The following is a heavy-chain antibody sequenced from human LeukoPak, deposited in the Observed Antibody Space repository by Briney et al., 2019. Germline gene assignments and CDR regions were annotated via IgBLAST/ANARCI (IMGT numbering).Heavy chain of an antibody. D-gene: IGHD6-13*01. J-gene: IGHJ4*02. CDR1: GGSFSAYY. Sequence: SETLSLTCTVYGGSFSAYYWSWIRQPPGKGLEWIGEINHSGGTNYNPSLKSRVTVSVDTSKNQFSLKLNSVTAADTAAYYCASSREYSSSWYHYFHYWGQGTLVTVSS. V-gene: IGHV4-34*01. CDR3: ASSREYSSSWYHYFHY. CDR2: INHSGGT.